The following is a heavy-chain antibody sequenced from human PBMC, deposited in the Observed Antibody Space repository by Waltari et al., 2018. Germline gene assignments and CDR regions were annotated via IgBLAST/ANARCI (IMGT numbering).Heavy chain of an antibody. J-gene: IGHJ4*02. V-gene: IGHV4-61*02. Sequence: QVQLQESGPGLVKPSQTLSLTCTVSGGSISRPNFFWSWIRQPAGKGLQWIGRISSGGDTNYNPSLKSRVTISLDTSKNQFSLTLTSVTAADTAVYFCARGGYWGQGTQVTVSS. CDR2: ISSGGDT. CDR1: GGSISRPNFF. CDR3: ARGGY.